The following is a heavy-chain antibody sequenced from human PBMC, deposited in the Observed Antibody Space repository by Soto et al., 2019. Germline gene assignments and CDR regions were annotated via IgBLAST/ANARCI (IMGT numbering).Heavy chain of an antibody. J-gene: IGHJ6*02. V-gene: IGHV3-23*01. D-gene: IGHD6-19*01. Sequence: GGSLRLSCATSGFIFSSYAMSWVRQAPAKGLEWVSAISGSGGSTYYADYVKGRFTISRDNSKNTLYLQMNSLRAEDTAEYYCAKADRTGCGWYSHYSYGMAVWGQGTTVTVSS. CDR2: ISGSGGST. CDR3: AKADRTGCGWYSHYSYGMAV. CDR1: GFIFSSYA.